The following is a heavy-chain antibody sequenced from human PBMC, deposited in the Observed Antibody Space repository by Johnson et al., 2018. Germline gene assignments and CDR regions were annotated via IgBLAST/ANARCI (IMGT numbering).Heavy chain of an antibody. CDR1: GYTFTSYY. CDR3: AREDRGYSSGYSH. V-gene: IGHV1-46*01. J-gene: IGHJ1*01. CDR2: INPSAGST. Sequence: QLVESGAEVKKPGASVKVSCKASGYTFTSYYMHWVRLAPGQGLEWMGVINPSAGSTSYAQKFQGRVSMTRDTSTSTVYMELSSLRPEDSAVYYCAREDRGYSSGYSHWGQGTLVTVSS. D-gene: IGHD3-22*01.